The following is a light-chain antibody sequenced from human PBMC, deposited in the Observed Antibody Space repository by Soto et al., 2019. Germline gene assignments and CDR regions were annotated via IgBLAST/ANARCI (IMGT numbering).Light chain of an antibody. CDR3: QQYGSSPET. Sequence: EIVFTQSPGPPSFSPGERATPSCRASQSVSSSYLAWYQQKPGQAPRLLIYGASSRATGIPDRFSGSGSGTDFTLTISRLEPEDFAVYYCQQYGSSPETFGQGTKVDIK. V-gene: IGKV3-20*01. CDR2: GAS. J-gene: IGKJ1*01. CDR1: QSVSSSY.